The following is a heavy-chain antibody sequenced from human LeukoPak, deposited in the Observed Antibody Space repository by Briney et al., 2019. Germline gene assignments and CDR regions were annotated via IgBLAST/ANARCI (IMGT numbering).Heavy chain of an antibody. D-gene: IGHD3-10*01. Sequence: GGSLRLSCAASGFTFSTYWMHLVRQAPGKGLVWVSRISTDGSSATYADSVKGRFTISRDNAKNTLYLQMNSLRAEDTAVYYCARVMYYYASGSLVVYYFDSWGQGTLVTVSS. J-gene: IGHJ4*02. CDR3: ARVMYYYASGSLVVYYFDS. CDR1: GFTFSTYW. V-gene: IGHV3-74*01. CDR2: ISTDGSSA.